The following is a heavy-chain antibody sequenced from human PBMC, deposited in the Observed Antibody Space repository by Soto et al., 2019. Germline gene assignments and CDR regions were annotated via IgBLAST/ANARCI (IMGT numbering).Heavy chain of an antibody. V-gene: IGHV3-23*01. D-gene: IGHD6-13*01. J-gene: IGHJ4*02. CDR1: GFTFTSYA. CDR2: ISGTGYNT. Sequence: GGSLRLSCAASGFTFTSYAMNWVRLAPGKGLEWVSAISGTGYNTYYADSVKGRFTISRDNTKNTLYLQMNSLRAEDTAVYYCAKAGFSSSWSPTYFDYWGQDTLVTVSS. CDR3: AKAGFSSSWSPTYFDY.